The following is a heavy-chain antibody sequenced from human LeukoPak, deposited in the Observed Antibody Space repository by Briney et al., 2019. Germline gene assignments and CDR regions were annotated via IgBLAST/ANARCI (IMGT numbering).Heavy chain of an antibody. D-gene: IGHD1-26*01. CDR1: GGSISSGGYS. CDR2: IYYSGST. V-gene: IGHV4-30-2*03. J-gene: IGHJ4*02. Sequence: SQTLSLTCAVSGGSISSGGYSWSWIRQPPGKGLEWIGSIYYSGSTYYNPSLKSRVTISVDTSKTQFSLKLSSVTAADTAVYYCARHIEHPSGSYYRFPDYWGQGTLVTVSS. CDR3: ARHIEHPSGSYYRFPDY.